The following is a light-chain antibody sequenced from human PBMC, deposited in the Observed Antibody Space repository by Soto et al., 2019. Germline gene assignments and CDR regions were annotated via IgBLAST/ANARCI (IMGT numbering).Light chain of an antibody. J-gene: IGLJ1*01. CDR3: GTWDSNSFYV. CDR2: LEGSGSY. V-gene: IGLV4-60*03. Sequence: QPVLTQSSSASASLGSSVKLTCTLSKGHSSYIIAWHQQQPGKAPRYLMKLEGSGSYNKGSGVPDRFSGSSSGADRYLTISNLQSEDETDYYCGTWDSNSFYVFGTGTKVTVL. CDR1: KGHSSYI.